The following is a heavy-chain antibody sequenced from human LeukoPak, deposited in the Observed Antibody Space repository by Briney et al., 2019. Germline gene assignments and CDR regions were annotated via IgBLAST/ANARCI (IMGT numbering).Heavy chain of an antibody. J-gene: IGHJ3*02. CDR1: GYTFTNYD. CDR2: MNPNSGNT. V-gene: IGHV1-8*03. D-gene: IGHD2-15*01. Sequence: ASVKVSCKASGYTFTNYDINWVRQATGQGLEWMGWMNPNSGNTGYAQKFQGRVTITRNTSISTAYMELSSLRSEDTAVYYCARGVEDIVVVVAAGYDAFDIWGQGTMVTVSS. CDR3: ARGVEDIVVVVAAGYDAFDI.